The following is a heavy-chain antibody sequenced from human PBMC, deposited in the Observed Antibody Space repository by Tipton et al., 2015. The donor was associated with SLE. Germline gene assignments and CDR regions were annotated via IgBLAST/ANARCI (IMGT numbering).Heavy chain of an antibody. D-gene: IGHD5-24*01. V-gene: IGHV3-23*01. CDR2: ISGSGGST. CDR3: ATEVGRDGYNLPYYFDY. CDR1: GFTFSSYA. J-gene: IGHJ4*02. Sequence: SLRLSCAASGFTFSSYAMSWVRQAPGKGLEWVSAISGSGGSTYYADSVKGRFTISRDNSKNTLYLQMNSLRAEDTAVYYCATEVGRDGYNLPYYFDYWGQGTLVTVSS.